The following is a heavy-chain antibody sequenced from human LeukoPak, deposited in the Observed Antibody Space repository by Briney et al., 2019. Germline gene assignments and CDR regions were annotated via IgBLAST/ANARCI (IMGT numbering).Heavy chain of an antibody. D-gene: IGHD1-26*01. V-gene: IGHV1-3*01. CDR3: APTRSGSYSLYY. CDR2: INAGNGNT. Sequence: ASVTVSCKASGYTFTSYAMHWVRQAPGQRLEWMGWINAGNGNTKYSQKFQGRVTITRDTSASTAYMELSSLRSEDTAVYYCAPTRSGSYSLYYWGQGTLVTVSS. CDR1: GYTFTSYA. J-gene: IGHJ4*02.